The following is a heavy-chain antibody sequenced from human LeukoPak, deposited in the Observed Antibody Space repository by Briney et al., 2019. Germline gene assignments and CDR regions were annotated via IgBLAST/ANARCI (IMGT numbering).Heavy chain of an antibody. D-gene: IGHD2-2*01. V-gene: IGHV3-23*01. J-gene: IGHJ4*02. CDR2: ISGSGGST. CDR1: GFTFSSYA. Sequence: GGSLRLSCAASGFTFSSYAMSWVRQAPGKGLEWVSAISGSGGSTYYADSVKGRFTISRDNSKNTLYLQMNSLRAQDTAVYYCAKAHCSSTSCSTDYWGRGTLVTVSS. CDR3: AKAHCSSTSCSTDY.